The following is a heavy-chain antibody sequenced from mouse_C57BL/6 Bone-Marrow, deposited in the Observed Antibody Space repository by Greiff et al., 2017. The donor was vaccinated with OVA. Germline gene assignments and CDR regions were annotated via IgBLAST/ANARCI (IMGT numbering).Heavy chain of an antibody. D-gene: IGHD1-1*01. CDR2: IYPGDGDT. J-gene: IGHJ2*01. CDR1: GYAFSSSG. CDR3: ARLELVGSVDY. Sequence: QVQLQQSGPELVKPGASVKISCKASGYAFSSSGMNWVKQRPGTGLEWIGRIYPGDGDTNYNGKFKGKATLTADKSSSTAYMQLSSLTSEDSAVYCCARLELVGSVDYWGQGTTLTVSS. V-gene: IGHV1-82*01.